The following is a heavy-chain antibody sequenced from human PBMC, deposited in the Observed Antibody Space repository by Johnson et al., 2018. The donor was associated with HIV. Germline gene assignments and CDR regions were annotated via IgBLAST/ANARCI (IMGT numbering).Heavy chain of an antibody. CDR3: AKRGGYCSGGACPHVFDV. CDR1: GFTFDDYG. V-gene: IGHV3-20*04. CDR2: INWNVGST. J-gene: IGHJ3*01. D-gene: IGHD2-15*01. Sequence: EVQLVESGGGVVRPGGSLRLSCAASGFTFDDYGISWVRQTPGAGLEWVSDINWNVGSTDFADSVKGRFTISRDIANNSLYLQMNSLRAEDTALYYCAKRGGYCSGGACPHVFDVWGQGTMVTVS.